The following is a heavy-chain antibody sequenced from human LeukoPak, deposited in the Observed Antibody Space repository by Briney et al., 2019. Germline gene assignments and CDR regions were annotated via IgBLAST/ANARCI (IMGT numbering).Heavy chain of an antibody. J-gene: IGHJ4*02. V-gene: IGHV1-69*06. CDR2: IIPIFGTA. Sequence: SVKVSCKASGYTFTSYDINWVRQATGQGLEWMGGIIPIFGTANYAQKFQGRVTITADKSTSTAYMELSSLRSEDTAVYYCARGFYYGSGILEDYWGQGTLVTVSS. CDR1: GYTFTSYD. CDR3: ARGFYYGSGILEDY. D-gene: IGHD3-10*01.